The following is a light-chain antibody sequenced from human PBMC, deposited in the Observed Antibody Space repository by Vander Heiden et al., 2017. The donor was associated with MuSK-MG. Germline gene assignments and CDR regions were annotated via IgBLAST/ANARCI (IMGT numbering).Light chain of an antibody. Sequence: QSALTQPPSASGSPGQSVTFSCTGTSRDVGGYNFVSWYQQHPGKAPKLMIYEVSKRTSGVPDRFSGSKSGNTASLTVSGLQAEDEADYYCSSCAGSNNPLFGGGTKLTVL. CDR2: EVS. CDR3: SSCAGSNNPL. J-gene: IGLJ2*01. CDR1: SRDVGGYNF. V-gene: IGLV2-8*01.